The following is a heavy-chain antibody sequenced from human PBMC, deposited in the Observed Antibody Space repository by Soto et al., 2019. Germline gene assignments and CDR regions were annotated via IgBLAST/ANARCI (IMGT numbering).Heavy chain of an antibody. CDR3: ARGVRYDAHPFDY. V-gene: IGHV3-21*01. D-gene: IGHD5-12*01. CDR2: ISSSSSYI. CDR1: GFTFSSYS. Sequence: EVQLVESGGGLVKPGGSLRLSCAASGFTFSSYSMNWVRQAPGKGLEWVSSISSSSSYIYYADSVKGRFTISRDNAKNSLYLQMNSLRAEDTAVYYCARGVRYDAHPFDYWGQGTLVTVSS. J-gene: IGHJ4*02.